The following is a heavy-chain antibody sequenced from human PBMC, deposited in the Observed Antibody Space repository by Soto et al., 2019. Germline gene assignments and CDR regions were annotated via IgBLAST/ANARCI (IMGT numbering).Heavy chain of an antibody. Sequence: EVQLLDSGGGLVQPGGSLRLSCAASGFTFIDYAMSWVRQAPGKGLEWVANISTVVHSTFSADSVKGRFTISRDNSKNTLYLQMNSLRVEDTAFYFCAKGGSFGRILDSWGRGTLVTVSS. V-gene: IGHV3-23*01. CDR2: ISTVVHST. D-gene: IGHD3-10*01. J-gene: IGHJ4*02. CDR3: AKGGSFGRILDS. CDR1: GFTFIDYA.